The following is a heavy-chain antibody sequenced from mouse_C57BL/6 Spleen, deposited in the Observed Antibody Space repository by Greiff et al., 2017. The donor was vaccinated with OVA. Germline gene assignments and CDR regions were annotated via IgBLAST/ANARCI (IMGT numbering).Heavy chain of an antibody. CDR3: TTAPGYGYDGYYAMDY. CDR1: GFNIKDDY. V-gene: IGHV14-4*01. J-gene: IGHJ4*01. D-gene: IGHD2-2*01. CDR2: IDPENGDT. Sequence: VQLQQSGAELVRPGASVKLSCTASGFNIKDDYMHWVKQRPEQGLEWIGWIDPENGDTEYASKFQGKATITADTSSNTAYLQLSSLTSEDTAVYYCTTAPGYGYDGYYAMDYWGQGTSVTVSS.